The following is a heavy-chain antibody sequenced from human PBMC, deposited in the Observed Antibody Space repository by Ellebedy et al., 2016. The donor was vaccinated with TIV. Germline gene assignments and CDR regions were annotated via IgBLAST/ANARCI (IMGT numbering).Heavy chain of an antibody. J-gene: IGHJ4*02. CDR3: RPGHYSGA. Sequence: GESLKISCAASGFTFSSYAMSWVRQAPGKGLEWVSTISGGGDNTYLANSVKGRFTISRDDSMSTLYLQMNSLRIEDTAVYYCRPGHYSGAWGQGTLVTVSS. D-gene: IGHD2-15*01. CDR2: ISGGGDNT. V-gene: IGHV3-23*01. CDR1: GFTFSSYA.